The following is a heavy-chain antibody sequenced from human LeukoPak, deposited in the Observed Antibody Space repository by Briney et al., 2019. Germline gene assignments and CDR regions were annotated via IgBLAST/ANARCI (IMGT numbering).Heavy chain of an antibody. D-gene: IGHD3-3*01. CDR2: IYYSGST. J-gene: IGHJ4*02. Sequence: SETLSLTCTVSGGSISSSSYYWGWIRQPPGKGLEWIGSIYYSGSTYYNPSLKSRVTISVDTSKNQFSLKLSSVTAADTAVYYCARSLSYYDFWSGSYYFDYWGQGTLVTVSS. CDR3: ARSLSYYDFWSGSYYFDY. CDR1: GGSISSSSYY. V-gene: IGHV4-39*07.